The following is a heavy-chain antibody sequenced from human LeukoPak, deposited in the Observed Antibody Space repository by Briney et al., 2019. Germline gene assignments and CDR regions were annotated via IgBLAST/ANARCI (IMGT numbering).Heavy chain of an antibody. D-gene: IGHD5-18*01. CDR2: ISAYNGNT. J-gene: IGHJ6*03. Sequence: GASVKVSCKASGYTFTSYGISWVRQAPGQGLEWMGWISAYNGNTNYAQKLQGRVTMTTDTSTSTAYMELRSLRSDDTAVYYCARDLQDRYSYGLSYMDVWGKGTTVTISS. CDR1: GYTFTSYG. V-gene: IGHV1-18*01. CDR3: ARDLQDRYSYGLSYMDV.